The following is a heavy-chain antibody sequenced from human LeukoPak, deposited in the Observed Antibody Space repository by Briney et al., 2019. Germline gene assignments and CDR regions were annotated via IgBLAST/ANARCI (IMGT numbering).Heavy chain of an antibody. CDR2: IYYSGST. D-gene: IGHD4-17*01. CDR1: GGSISSYY. CDR3: ARALDGDYFDY. V-gene: IGHV4-59*01. J-gene: IGHJ4*02. Sequence: SETLSLTCTVSGGSISSYYWSWIRQPPGKGLEWIGYIYYSGSTNYNPSLKSRVTISVDTTKNQFSLKLSSVTAADTAVYYCARALDGDYFDYWGQGTLVTVSS.